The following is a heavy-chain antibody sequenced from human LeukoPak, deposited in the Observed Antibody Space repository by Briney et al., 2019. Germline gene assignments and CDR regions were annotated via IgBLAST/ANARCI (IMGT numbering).Heavy chain of an antibody. CDR2: ISYDGSNK. CDR3: ARDNVDTATKGSFGRYYYYYYYMDV. J-gene: IGHJ6*03. Sequence: SCKAAGYTFTGYYMHWVRQAPGKGLEWVAVISYDGSNKYYADSVKGRFTISRDNSKNTLYLQMNSLRAEDTAVYYCARDNVDTATKGSFGRYYYYYYYMDVWGKGTTVTVSS. V-gene: IGHV3-30*04. D-gene: IGHD5-18*01. CDR1: GYTFTGYY.